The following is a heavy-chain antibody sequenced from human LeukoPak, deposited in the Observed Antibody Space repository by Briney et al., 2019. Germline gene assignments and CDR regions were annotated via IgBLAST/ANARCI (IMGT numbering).Heavy chain of an antibody. D-gene: IGHD6-19*01. V-gene: IGHV4-59*08. Sequence: SETLSLTCTVSGSSISSYYWSWIRQPPGKGLEWIGYIYYSGSTNYNPSLKSRVTISVDTSKNQFSLKLSSVTAADTAVYYCARQQWLGTYGMDVWGQGTTVTVSS. CDR2: IYYSGST. CDR1: GSSISSYY. CDR3: ARQQWLGTYGMDV. J-gene: IGHJ6*02.